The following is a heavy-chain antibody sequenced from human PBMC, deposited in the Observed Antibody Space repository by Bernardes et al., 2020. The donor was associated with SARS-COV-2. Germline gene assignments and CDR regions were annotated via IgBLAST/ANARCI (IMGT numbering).Heavy chain of an antibody. CDR3: AKGSEYSSSWYRS. Sequence: GGSLRLSCAASGFTFSNYWMYWVRQAPGKGLEWVSGISWNSGSIGYADSVKGRFTTSRDNAKNSLYLQMNSLRAEDTALYYCAKGSEYSSSWYRSWGQGTLVTVSS. J-gene: IGHJ5*02. CDR1: GFTFSNYW. D-gene: IGHD6-13*01. V-gene: IGHV3-9*01. CDR2: ISWNSGSI.